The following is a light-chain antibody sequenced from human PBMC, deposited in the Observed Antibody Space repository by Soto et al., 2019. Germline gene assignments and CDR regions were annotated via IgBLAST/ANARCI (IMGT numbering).Light chain of an antibody. V-gene: IGKV1-5*03. J-gene: IGKJ1*01. Sequence: DIQMTQSPSTLPASVGDRVTITCRARQTIDNWLAWYQQKPGQVPKLLIYKASSLESGVPSRFSGSGCGTEFTLTISSLPHDEVATYYWQHCNFYWTFGQGTKVEIK. CDR1: QTIDNW. CDR2: KAS. CDR3: QHCNFYWT.